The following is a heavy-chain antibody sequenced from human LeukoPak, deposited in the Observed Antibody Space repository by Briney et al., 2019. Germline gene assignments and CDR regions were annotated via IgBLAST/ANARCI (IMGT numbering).Heavy chain of an antibody. J-gene: IGHJ4*02. CDR2: IKQDGSEK. CDR1: AFTFSSYW. V-gene: IGHV3-7*01. CDR3: ASNNPYPHFGY. D-gene: IGHD1/OR15-1a*01. Sequence: GGSLGLSCAASAFTFSSYWMSWVRQAPGKGLEWVANIKQDGSEKYYVDSVKGRFTIPRDNAKNSLYLQMNSLRAEDTAVYYCASNNPYPHFGYWGQGTLVTVSS.